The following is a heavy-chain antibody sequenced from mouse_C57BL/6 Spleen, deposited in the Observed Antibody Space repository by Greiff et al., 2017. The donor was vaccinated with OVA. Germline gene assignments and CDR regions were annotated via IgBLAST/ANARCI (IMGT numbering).Heavy chain of an antibody. CDR2: IDPSDSYT. V-gene: IGHV1-69*01. CDR1: GYPFPSYW. D-gene: IGHD1-1*01. J-gene: IGHJ2*01. Sequence: VQLQQPGAELVMPGASVKLSCKASGYPFPSYWMHWVKQRPGQGLEWIGEIDPSDSYTNYNQKFKGKSTLTVDKSSNTAYMQLSSLTSEYSAVYYCARGRITIDYWGQGTTLTVSS. CDR3: ARGRITIDY.